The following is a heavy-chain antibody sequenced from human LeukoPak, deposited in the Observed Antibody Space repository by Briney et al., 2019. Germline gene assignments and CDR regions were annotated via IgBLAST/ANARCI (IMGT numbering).Heavy chain of an antibody. CDR1: GYTFTSYY. CDR3: ARVGSAAATADY. CDR2: INPRGGST. Sequence: ASVKVSCKASGYTFTSYYMHRMRQAPGQGPEWMGIINPRGGSTDYAQKFQGRITMTSDTSTSTVYMELNSLRSDDTAVYFCARVGSAAATADYWGQGTLVTVSS. V-gene: IGHV1-46*01. D-gene: IGHD6-25*01. J-gene: IGHJ4*02.